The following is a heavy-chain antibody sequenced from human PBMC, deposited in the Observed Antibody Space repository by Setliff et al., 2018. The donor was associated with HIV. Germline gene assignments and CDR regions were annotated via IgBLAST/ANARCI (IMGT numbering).Heavy chain of an antibody. J-gene: IGHJ4*02. CDR2: VSSRGDT. D-gene: IGHD4-17*01. CDR3: ARAAAGNTGPFDL. CDR1: DSGTYY. V-gene: IGHV4-4*07. Sequence: ASETLSLTCTVSDSGTYYWSWIRQPAGKGQEWIGRVSSRGDTNYNPSLKSRVTMSVDTSKNQFSLKLTSVTASDTAVYYCARAAAGNTGPFDLWGQGSPVTVSS.